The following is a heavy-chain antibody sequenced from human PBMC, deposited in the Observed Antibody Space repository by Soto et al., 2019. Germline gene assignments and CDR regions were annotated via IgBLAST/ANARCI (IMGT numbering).Heavy chain of an antibody. CDR1: GVTFSSFA. CDR2: TIPILGTA. CDR3: ARGNALDI. V-gene: IGHV1-69*13. J-gene: IGHJ6*02. Sequence: SVKVSCKASGVTFSSFAINWVRQAPGQGPEWMGGTIPILGTANYAQKFQGRVTIIADETTNTASLELTSLRSEDTAVYYCARGNALDIWGQGTTVTVSS.